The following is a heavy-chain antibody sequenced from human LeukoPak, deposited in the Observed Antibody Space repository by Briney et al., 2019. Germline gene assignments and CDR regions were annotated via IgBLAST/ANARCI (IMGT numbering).Heavy chain of an antibody. D-gene: IGHD6-13*01. CDR2: IKSKTDGGTT. CDR3: TTEGIAVGATWPLFGDS. V-gene: IGHV3-15*01. Sequence: PGGSLRLSCAASGFTFSNAWMSWVRQAPGKGLEWVGRIKSKTDGGTTDYAAPVKGRFTISRDDSKNTLYLQMNSLKTEGTAVYYCTTEGIAVGATWPLFGDSWGQGTLVTVSS. CDR1: GFTFSNAW. J-gene: IGHJ4*02.